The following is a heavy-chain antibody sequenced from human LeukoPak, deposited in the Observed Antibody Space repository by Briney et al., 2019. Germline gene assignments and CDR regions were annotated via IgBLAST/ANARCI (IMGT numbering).Heavy chain of an antibody. J-gene: IGHJ5*02. CDR3: ARDKSSSWYINWFDP. D-gene: IGHD6-13*01. Sequence: PGRSLRLSCAASGFTFSSYAMHWVRQAPGKGLEWVAVISYDGSNKYYADSVKGRFTISRDNSKNTLYLQMNSLRAEDTAAYYCARDKSSSWYINWFDPWGQGTLVTVSS. V-gene: IGHV3-30*04. CDR1: GFTFSSYA. CDR2: ISYDGSNK.